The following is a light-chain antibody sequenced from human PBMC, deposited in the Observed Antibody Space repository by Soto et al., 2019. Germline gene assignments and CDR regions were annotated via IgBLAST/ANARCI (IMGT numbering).Light chain of an antibody. V-gene: IGLV2-14*01. Sequence: QSALTQPASVSGSPGQSITISCTGTSSDVGGYNYVSWYQQHPGKAPKLMIYEVSNRPSGVSNRFSGSKSGNTASLTISGLQAEDEADYYCSSYTRNNTPERVFGGGTKLTVL. CDR2: EVS. CDR1: SSDVGGYNY. CDR3: SSYTRNNTPERV. J-gene: IGLJ2*01.